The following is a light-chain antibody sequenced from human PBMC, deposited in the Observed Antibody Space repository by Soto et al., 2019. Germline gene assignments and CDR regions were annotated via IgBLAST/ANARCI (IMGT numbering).Light chain of an antibody. CDR3: QSYDGSRSVVV. CDR1: SSNIGAGND. Sequence: QSVLAQPPSVAGAPGQRVTISCTGSSSNIGAGNDVHWYQQLPGTTPRLLIYANNRRPSGVPDRFSGSRSGTSASLAIPGLQTEDEADYYCQSYDGSRSVVVFGGGTKLTVL. J-gene: IGLJ2*01. CDR2: ANN. V-gene: IGLV1-40*01.